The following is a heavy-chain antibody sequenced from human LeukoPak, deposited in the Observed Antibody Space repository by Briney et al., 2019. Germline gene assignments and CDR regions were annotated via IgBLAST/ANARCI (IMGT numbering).Heavy chain of an antibody. CDR1: GGTFSSYA. V-gene: IGHV1-69*04. CDR3: ARAYSSGWYFLGY. CDR2: IIPIFGIA. Sequence: EASVKVSCRASGGTFSSYAISWVRQAPGQGLEWMGRIIPIFGIANYAQKFQGRVTITADKSTSTAYMELSSLRSEDTVVYYCARAYSSGWYFLGYWGQGTLVTVSS. D-gene: IGHD6-19*01. J-gene: IGHJ4*02.